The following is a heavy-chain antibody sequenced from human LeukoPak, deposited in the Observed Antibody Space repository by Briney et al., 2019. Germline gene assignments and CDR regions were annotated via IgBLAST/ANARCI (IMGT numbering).Heavy chain of an antibody. CDR1: AFTFSNYA. D-gene: IGHD3-10*01. J-gene: IGHJ6*02. CDR3: AKVPYSDYGSGRPPFMDV. Sequence: GGSLRLSCAASAFTFSNYAMSWVRQGPGKGLERVSTLSGSGGSTYYADSVKGRFTISRDNSKNTLYLQMNSLRAEDTAIHYCAKVPYSDYGSGRPPFMDVWGQGTTVAVSS. V-gene: IGHV3-23*01. CDR2: LSGSGGST.